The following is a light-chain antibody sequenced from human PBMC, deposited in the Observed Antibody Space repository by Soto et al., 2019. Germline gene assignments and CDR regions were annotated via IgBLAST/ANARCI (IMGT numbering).Light chain of an antibody. CDR1: QSISSW. CDR2: KAS. Sequence: DIQVTQSPATLSAFVGDRVTITCRASQSISSWLAWYQQKPGKAPKLLIYKASSLESGVPSRFSGSGSGTEFTLTISSLQPDDFATYYCQQYNSYWTFGQGTRLEI. V-gene: IGKV1-5*03. CDR3: QQYNSYWT. J-gene: IGKJ5*01.